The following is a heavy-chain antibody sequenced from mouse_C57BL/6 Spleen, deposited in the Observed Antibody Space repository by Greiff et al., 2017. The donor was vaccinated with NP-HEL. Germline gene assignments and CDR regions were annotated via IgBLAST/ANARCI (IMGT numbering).Heavy chain of an antibody. J-gene: IGHJ4*01. CDR2: INPYNGGT. V-gene: IGHV1-19*01. D-gene: IGHD1-3*01. CDR3: AREGFNSFYAMDY. CDR1: GYTFTDYY. Sequence: EVQLQQSGPVLVKPGASVKMSCKASGYTFTDYYMNWVKQSHGKSLEWIGVINPYNGGTSYNQQFKGKATLTVDKSSSTAYMELNSLTSEDSAVYYCAREGFNSFYAMDYWGQGTSVTVSS.